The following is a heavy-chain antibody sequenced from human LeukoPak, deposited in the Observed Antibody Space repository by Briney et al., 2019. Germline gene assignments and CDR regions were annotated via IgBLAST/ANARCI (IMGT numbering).Heavy chain of an antibody. Sequence: PSETLSLTCAVYGGSFSGYYWSWIRQPPGKGLEWIGEINHSGSTNYNPSLESRVTISVDTSKNQFSLKLSSVTAADTAVYYCARGGYPDYFDYWGQGTLVTVSP. D-gene: IGHD6-13*01. CDR2: INHSGST. J-gene: IGHJ4*02. V-gene: IGHV4-34*01. CDR1: GGSFSGYY. CDR3: ARGGYPDYFDY.